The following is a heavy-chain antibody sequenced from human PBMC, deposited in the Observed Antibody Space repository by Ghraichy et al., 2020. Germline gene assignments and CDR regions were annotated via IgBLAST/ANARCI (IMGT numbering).Heavy chain of an antibody. CDR1: GFTFSSYG. J-gene: IGHJ3*01. V-gene: IGHV3-23*01. Sequence: GGSLRLSCAASGFTFSSYGMTWVRQAPGKGLEWISAISGGVGSTYYADSVKGRFTISRDNSKNTLNLQMNNLRAEDTAVYYCARVGDGAAAGSEWIDVWGQGTMVTVSS. CDR2: ISGGVGST. D-gene: IGHD6-13*01. CDR3: ARVGDGAAAGSEWIDV.